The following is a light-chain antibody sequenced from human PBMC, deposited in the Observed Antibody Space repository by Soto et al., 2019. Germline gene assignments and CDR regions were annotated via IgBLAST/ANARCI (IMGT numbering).Light chain of an antibody. V-gene: IGKV3-11*01. CDR3: QQRSNWPPL. J-gene: IGKJ3*01. Sequence: EIVLTQSPATLSLSPGERATLSCRASQSVSSYLAWYQQKPGQAPRLLIYDASNRATGIPARFSGSGSGTDVTLTISSLEPEDFAVYYCQQRSNWPPLFGPGTKVDIK. CDR1: QSVSSY. CDR2: DAS.